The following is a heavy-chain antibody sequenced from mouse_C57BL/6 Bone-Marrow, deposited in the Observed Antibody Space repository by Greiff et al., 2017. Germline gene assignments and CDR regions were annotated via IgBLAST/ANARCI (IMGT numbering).Heavy chain of an antibody. CDR3: AREGTGWAWFAY. V-gene: IGHV1-55*01. D-gene: IGHD4-1*01. Sequence: QVQLQQSGAELVKPGASVEMSCKASGYTFTSYWITWVKQRPGHGLEWIGDIYPGSGSTNYNEKFKSKATLTVDTSSSTAYMQLSSLTSEYSAVYYCAREGTGWAWFAYWGQGTLVTVSA. J-gene: IGHJ3*01. CDR1: GYTFTSYW. CDR2: IYPGSGST.